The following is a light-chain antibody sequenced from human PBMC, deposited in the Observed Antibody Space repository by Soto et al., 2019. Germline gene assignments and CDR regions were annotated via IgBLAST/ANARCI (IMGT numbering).Light chain of an antibody. CDR2: AAS. V-gene: IGKV1D-8*03. Sequence: VIWMTQSPSLLSASTGDRVTFSCRMSQGISSYLAWYQQKAGKAPDLLIYAASTLQSGVPSRFSGTGSGTDFTFTISSLQPEDIATYFCQQYENLPRFIFGPGTKVDIK. CDR3: QQYENLPRFI. J-gene: IGKJ3*01. CDR1: QGISSY.